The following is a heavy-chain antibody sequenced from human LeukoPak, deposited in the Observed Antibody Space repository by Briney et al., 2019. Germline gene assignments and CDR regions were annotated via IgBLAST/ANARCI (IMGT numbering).Heavy chain of an antibody. J-gene: IGHJ4*02. CDR2: INHSGST. Sequence: PSETLSLTCAVYGGSFSGYYWSWIRQPPGKGLEWIGEINHSGSTNYNPSLKSRVTISVDTSKNQFSLKLSSVTAADTAVYYCARWRGYCSGGSCYGVDYWGQGTLVTVSS. CDR3: ARWRGYCSGGSCYGVDY. D-gene: IGHD2-15*01. V-gene: IGHV4-34*01. CDR1: GGSFSGYY.